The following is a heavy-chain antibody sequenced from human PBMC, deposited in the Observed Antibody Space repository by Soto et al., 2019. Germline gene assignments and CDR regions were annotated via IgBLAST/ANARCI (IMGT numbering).Heavy chain of an antibody. J-gene: IGHJ5*02. CDR2: ISSSSSTI. CDR1: GFTFSSYS. CDR3: ARDASDCSGGSCYVWRLVAGFDP. Sequence: PGGSLRLSCAASGFTFSSYSMNWVRQAPGKGLEWVSYISSSSSTIYYADSVKGRFTISRDNAKNSLYLQMNSLRDEDTAVYYCARDASDCSGGSCYVWRLVAGFDPWGQGTLVTVSS. D-gene: IGHD2-15*01. V-gene: IGHV3-48*02.